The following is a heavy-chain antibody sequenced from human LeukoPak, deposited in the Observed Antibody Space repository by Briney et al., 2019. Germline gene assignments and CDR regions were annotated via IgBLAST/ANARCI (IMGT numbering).Heavy chain of an antibody. CDR3: ARRRYNWNAIDY. CDR2: ISSSGSTL. J-gene: IGHJ4*02. Sequence: GRSLRLSCAASGFTFSDYYMSWIRQAPGKGLEWVSYISSSGSTLYYADSVKGRITISRDNAKNSLYLQMNSLRAEDTAVYYCARRRYNWNAIDYWGQGTLVTVSS. D-gene: IGHD1-20*01. CDR1: GFTFSDYY. V-gene: IGHV3-11*01.